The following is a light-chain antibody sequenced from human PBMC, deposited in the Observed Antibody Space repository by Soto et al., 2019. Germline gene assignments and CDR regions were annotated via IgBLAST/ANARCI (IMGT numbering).Light chain of an antibody. CDR3: AAWDDSLKGVV. CDR1: SSNIGGNP. Sequence: QSELTQPPSASGAPGQSVTISCSGSSSNIGGNPVNWYQHLPDMAPKLLIFNNDRRTSGVPDRFSASKFGTSVSLAISGLQSEDAADYYCAAWDDSLKGVVFGGGTKLTVL. CDR2: NND. J-gene: IGLJ2*01. V-gene: IGLV1-44*01.